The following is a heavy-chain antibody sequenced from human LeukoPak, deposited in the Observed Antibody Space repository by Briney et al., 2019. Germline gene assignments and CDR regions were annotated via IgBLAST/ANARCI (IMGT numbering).Heavy chain of an antibody. Sequence: HTGGSLRLSCAASGFTFSSYAMSWVRQAPGKGLEWVSTISGSGAYTYYADSVKGRFTISRDNSKNTLYLQMNSLRAEDTAVCYCAKYFASGSYYKLPHWGQGTLVTVSS. D-gene: IGHD3-10*01. CDR3: AKYFASGSYYKLPH. J-gene: IGHJ1*01. CDR2: ISGSGAYT. V-gene: IGHV3-23*01. CDR1: GFTFSSYA.